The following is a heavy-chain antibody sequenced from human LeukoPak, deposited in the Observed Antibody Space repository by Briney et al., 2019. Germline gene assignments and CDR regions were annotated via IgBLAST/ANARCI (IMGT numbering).Heavy chain of an antibody. D-gene: IGHD3-22*01. J-gene: IGHJ3*02. CDR3: ARASRTYYDSSGYYYDAFDI. CDR2: IYYSGST. Sequence: ASETLSLTCTVSGGSSSSYYWSWIRQPPGKGLEWIGYIYYSGSTNHNPSLKSRVTISVDTSKNQFSLKLSSVTAAGTAVYYCARASRTYYDSSGYYYDAFDIWGQGTMVTVSS. V-gene: IGHV4-59*01. CDR1: GGSSSSYY.